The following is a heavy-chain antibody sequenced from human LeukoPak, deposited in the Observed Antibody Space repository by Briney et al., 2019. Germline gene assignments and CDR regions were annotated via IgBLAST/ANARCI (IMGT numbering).Heavy chain of an antibody. CDR3: ARDGD. J-gene: IGHJ3*01. CDR1: GGSVSSGSYY. Sequence: SETLSLTCTVSGGSVSSGSYYWSWIRQPPGKGLEWIGYIYYSGSTNYNPSLKSQVTISVDTSKNQFSLKLSSVTAADTAVYYCARDGDWGQGTMVTVSS. CDR2: IYYSGST. D-gene: IGHD7-27*01. V-gene: IGHV4-61*01.